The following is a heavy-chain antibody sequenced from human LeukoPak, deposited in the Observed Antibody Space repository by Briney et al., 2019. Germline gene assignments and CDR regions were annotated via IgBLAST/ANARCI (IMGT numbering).Heavy chain of an antibody. J-gene: IGHJ3*02. CDR3: ARDFRFDSSGWSVNAFDI. V-gene: IGHV3-21*01. CDR2: ISSSSSYI. CDR1: GFTFSSYS. D-gene: IGHD6-19*01. Sequence: PGGSLRLSCAASGFTFSSYSMNWVRQAPGKGLEWVSSISSSSSYICYADSVKGRFTISRDNAKNSLYLQMDSLRAEDTAVYYCARDFRFDSSGWSVNAFDIWGQGTMVTVSS.